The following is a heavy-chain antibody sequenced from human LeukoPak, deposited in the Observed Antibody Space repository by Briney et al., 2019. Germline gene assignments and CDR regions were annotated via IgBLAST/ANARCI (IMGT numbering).Heavy chain of an antibody. CDR2: ISGSGGST. J-gene: IGHJ4*02. CDR3: ARDKIVGPTKFDY. V-gene: IGHV3-23*01. Sequence: GGSLRLSCAASGFTFSSYGMSWVRQAPGKGLEWVSAISGSGGSTYYADSVKGRFTISRDNAKNSLYLQMHSLRAEDTAVYYCARDKIVGPTKFDYWGQGTLVTVSS. D-gene: IGHD1-26*01. CDR1: GFTFSSYG.